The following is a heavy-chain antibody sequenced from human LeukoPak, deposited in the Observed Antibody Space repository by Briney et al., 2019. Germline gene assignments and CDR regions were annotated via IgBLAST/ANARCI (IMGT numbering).Heavy chain of an antibody. CDR1: GYTFTSYG. V-gene: IGHV1-18*01. CDR3: ARDWGVINLSYYYMDV. J-gene: IGHJ6*03. D-gene: IGHD3-10*01. CDR2: ISAYNGNT. Sequence: ASVKVSCTASGYTFTSYGISWVRQAPGQGLEWMGWISAYNGNTNYAQKLQGRVTMTTDTSTSTAYMELRSLRSDDTAVYYCARDWGVINLSYYYMDVWGKGTTVTVSS.